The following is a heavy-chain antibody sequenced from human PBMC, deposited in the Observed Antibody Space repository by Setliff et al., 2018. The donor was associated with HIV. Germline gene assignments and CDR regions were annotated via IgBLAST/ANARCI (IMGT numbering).Heavy chain of an antibody. CDR3: ASSRPPDDSSGYLDH. J-gene: IGHJ4*01. CDR2: ITWNSDNI. V-gene: IGHV3-9*01. D-gene: IGHD3-22*01. CDR1: GFTFDDYA. Sequence: LRLSCAASGFTFDDYAMHWVRQAPGKGLEWVSFITWNSDNIGYADSVKGRFTISRDNAKKSLNLEMNSLRAEDTAIYYCASSRPPDDSSGYLDHWGQGTLVTVSS.